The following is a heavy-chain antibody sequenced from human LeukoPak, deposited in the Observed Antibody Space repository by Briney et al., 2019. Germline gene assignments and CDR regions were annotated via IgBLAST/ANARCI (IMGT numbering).Heavy chain of an antibody. CDR3: ARRDFRITIFGVVTTTDY. J-gene: IGHJ4*02. CDR2: INHSGSI. D-gene: IGHD3-3*01. Sequence: SETLSLTCAVYGGSFSGYYWSWIRQPPGKGLEWIGEINHSGSINYNPSLKSRVTISVDTSKNQFSLKLSSVTAADTAVYYCARRDFRITIFGVVTTTDYWGQGTLVTVSS. V-gene: IGHV4-34*01. CDR1: GGSFSGYY.